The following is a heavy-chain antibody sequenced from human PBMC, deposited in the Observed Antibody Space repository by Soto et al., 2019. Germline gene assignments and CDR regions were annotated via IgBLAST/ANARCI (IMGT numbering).Heavy chain of an antibody. V-gene: IGHV4-59*01. CDR2: IYYSGST. Sequence: QVQLQESGPGLVKPSETLSLTCTVSGGSISSYYWNWIRQPPGKGLEWIGNIYYSGSTDYNAALKSRVTISVDTSKNPFSLKLSSVTAADTAVYYCARDTLCSGYSYGYVGYYYYGMDVWGQGTTVTVSS. J-gene: IGHJ6*02. D-gene: IGHD5-18*01. CDR1: GGSISSYY. CDR3: ARDTLCSGYSYGYVGYYYYGMDV.